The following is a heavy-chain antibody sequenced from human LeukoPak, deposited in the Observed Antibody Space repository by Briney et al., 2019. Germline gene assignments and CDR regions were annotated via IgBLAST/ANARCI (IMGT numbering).Heavy chain of an antibody. CDR3: ARQATEYVGGFWFDP. J-gene: IGHJ5*02. D-gene: IGHD3-16*01. CDR2: RDSDENT. Sequence: AETLSLTCTVSGASISSSSYYWGWVRQTRGRGLEWVASRDSDENTYYNAARKGQITICVDMSLNHFSLRLSSVTAADSGVYYCARQATEYVGGFWFDPWGQGTLVAVSS. CDR1: GASISSSSYY. V-gene: IGHV4-39*01.